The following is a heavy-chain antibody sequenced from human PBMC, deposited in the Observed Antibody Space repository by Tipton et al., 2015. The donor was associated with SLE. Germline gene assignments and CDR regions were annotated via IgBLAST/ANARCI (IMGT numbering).Heavy chain of an antibody. V-gene: IGHV3-21*01. Sequence: GSLRLSCAASAFTFSNFSMTWVRQAPGKGLEWVSSISSSSTYIYYADSVKGRFTISRDNAKNSLYLHMNSLRGEDTAVYYCARGGYEFWSAYSLWYFDLWGRGTLVTDSS. CDR1: AFTFSNFS. D-gene: IGHD3-3*01. CDR3: ARGGYEFWSAYSLWYFDL. J-gene: IGHJ2*01. CDR2: ISSSSTYI.